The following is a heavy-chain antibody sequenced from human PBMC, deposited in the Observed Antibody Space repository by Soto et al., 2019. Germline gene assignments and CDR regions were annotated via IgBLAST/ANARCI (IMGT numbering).Heavy chain of an antibody. J-gene: IGHJ4*02. CDR2: ISAYNGNT. CDR3: ARGTTYYDFWSGSFPDFDY. CDR1: GYTFTSYG. Sequence: ASVKVSCKASGYTFTSYGISWVRQAPGQGLEWMGWISAYNGNTNYAQKLQGRVTMTTDTSTSTAYMELRSLRSDDTAVYYCARGTTYYDFWSGSFPDFDYWGQGTLVTVSS. D-gene: IGHD3-3*01. V-gene: IGHV1-18*01.